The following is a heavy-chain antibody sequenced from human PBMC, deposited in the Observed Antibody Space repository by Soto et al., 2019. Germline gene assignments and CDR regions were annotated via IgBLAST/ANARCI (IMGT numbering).Heavy chain of an antibody. CDR1: GYTFTSYD. J-gene: IGHJ4*02. D-gene: IGHD1-26*01. CDR3: ARVEEWETKGGNDY. V-gene: IGHV1-8*01. CDR2: MNPNSGNT. Sequence: QVQLVQSGAEVKKPGASVKVSCKASGYTFTSYDINWVRQATGQGLEWMGWMNPNSGNTGYAQKFQGGVTMTGNTSISTAYMALSSLRSEDTAVYYCARVEEWETKGGNDYWGQGTLVTVSS.